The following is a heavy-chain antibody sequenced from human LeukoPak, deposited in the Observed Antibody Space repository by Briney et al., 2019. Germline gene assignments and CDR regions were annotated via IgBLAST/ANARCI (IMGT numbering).Heavy chain of an antibody. J-gene: IGHJ6*03. V-gene: IGHV3-48*01. Sequence: PGGSLRLSRAASGFTFSSYDMNWVRQAPGKGLEWVSFISSSGSTIYYEDSVKGRFTISRYTSENTLYLQMNSLRAEDTAVYYCARGISAAGTSYYYRDVWGKGTGVSVSS. CDR1: GFTFSSYD. CDR3: ARGISAAGTSYYYRDV. CDR2: ISSSGSTI. D-gene: IGHD6-13*01.